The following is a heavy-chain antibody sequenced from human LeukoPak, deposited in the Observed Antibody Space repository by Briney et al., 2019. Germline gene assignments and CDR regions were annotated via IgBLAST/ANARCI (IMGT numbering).Heavy chain of an antibody. J-gene: IGHJ5*02. D-gene: IGHD3-3*01. CDR3: ARENVDYDFWSGYPNWFDP. Sequence: GGSLSLSCAVSGFTFTSIWMSWVRQAPGKGLEWVANIRQDGSEKYYVDSVKGRFSISRDNAKKSLYLQMNRLRADDTAVYYCARENVDYDFWSGYPNWFDPWGQGTLVTVSS. CDR1: GFTFTSIW. V-gene: IGHV3-7*05. CDR2: IRQDGSEK.